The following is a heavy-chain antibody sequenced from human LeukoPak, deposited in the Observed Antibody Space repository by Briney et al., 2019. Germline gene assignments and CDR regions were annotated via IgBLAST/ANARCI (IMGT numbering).Heavy chain of an antibody. Sequence: GGSLRLSCAASGFTFSDYYMCWIRQAPGKGLEWVSTITGSGGNTYYAASVKGRFTISRDNSKNTLYLQMNSLRAEDTAVYYCAKRALTVTTNWFDPWGQGTLVTVSS. V-gene: IGHV3-23*01. D-gene: IGHD4-17*01. J-gene: IGHJ5*02. CDR1: GFTFSDYY. CDR2: ITGSGGNT. CDR3: AKRALTVTTNWFDP.